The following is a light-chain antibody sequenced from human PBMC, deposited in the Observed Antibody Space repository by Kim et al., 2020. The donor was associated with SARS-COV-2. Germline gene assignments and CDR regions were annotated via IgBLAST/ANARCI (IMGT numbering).Light chain of an antibody. CDR2: GAS. V-gene: IGKV3-20*01. Sequence: SHGTRATLSGRASQCLSSRYLVCEQQTPGQALRLLSYGASSRATGSPDRCSGSGSATDFTLTISRLEHEDYAVYDCQQYATSVLTFGGGTKVDIK. CDR1: QCLSSRY. J-gene: IGKJ4*01. CDR3: QQYATSVLT.